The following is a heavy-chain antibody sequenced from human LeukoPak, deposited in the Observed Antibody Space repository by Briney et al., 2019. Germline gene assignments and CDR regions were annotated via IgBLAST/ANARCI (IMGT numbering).Heavy chain of an antibody. CDR2: ISGSGGST. CDR1: GFTFSSYA. Sequence: PGGSLRLSCAASGFTFSSYAMSWVRQAPGKGLEWVSAISGSGGSTYYADSVKGRFTISRDNSKNTLYLQMNSLRAEDTAVYYWAKDRRLGYSYGYHDYWGQGTLVTVSS. V-gene: IGHV3-23*01. D-gene: IGHD5-18*01. J-gene: IGHJ4*02. CDR3: AKDRRLGYSYGYHDY.